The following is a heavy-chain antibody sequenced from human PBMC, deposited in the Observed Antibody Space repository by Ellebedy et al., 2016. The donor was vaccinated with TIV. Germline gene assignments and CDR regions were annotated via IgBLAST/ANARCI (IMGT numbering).Heavy chain of an antibody. Sequence: GGSLRLXXAASGFTFSSYWMSWVHQAPGKGLEWVANIKQDGSEKYYVDSVKGRFTISRDNAKNSLYLQMNSLRAEDTAVYYCARLQMTTTFNWFDPWGQGTLVTVSS. J-gene: IGHJ5*02. CDR1: GFTFSSYW. CDR3: ARLQMTTTFNWFDP. D-gene: IGHD4-17*01. V-gene: IGHV3-7*03. CDR2: IKQDGSEK.